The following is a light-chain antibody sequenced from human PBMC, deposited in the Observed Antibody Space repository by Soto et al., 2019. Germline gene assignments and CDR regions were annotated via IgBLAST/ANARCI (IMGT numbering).Light chain of an antibody. V-gene: IGKV1-5*01. CDR1: QSISTG. J-gene: IGKJ2*01. CDR3: QQYNSL. Sequence: DIQMTQSPSTLSASVGDRVTITCRASQSISTGLAWYQQKPGKAPKLLIYDASSLESGVPSRFSGSGSGTEFTLTISSLQPDDFATYYCQQYNSLFGQGTKLEIK. CDR2: DAS.